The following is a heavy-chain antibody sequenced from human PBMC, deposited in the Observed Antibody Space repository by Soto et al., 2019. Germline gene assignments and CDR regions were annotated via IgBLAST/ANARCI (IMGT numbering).Heavy chain of an antibody. V-gene: IGHV4-59*01. Sequence: PSETLSLTCTVSGGSISSYYWSWIRQPPGKGPEWIGYIYYSGSTNYNPSLKSRVTISVDTSKNQFSLKLSSETAADTAVYYCARDNGYYYDSSGYFDYWGQGTLVTVSS. CDR3: ARDNGYYYDSSGYFDY. D-gene: IGHD3-22*01. CDR1: GGSISSYY. CDR2: IYYSGST. J-gene: IGHJ4*02.